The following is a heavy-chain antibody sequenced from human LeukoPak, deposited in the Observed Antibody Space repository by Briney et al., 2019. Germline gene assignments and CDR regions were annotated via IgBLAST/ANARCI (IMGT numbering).Heavy chain of an antibody. CDR2: ISYDGSGQ. CDR3: VKDWGVLPDYSADGFDI. Sequence: GGSLRLSCVASAFTFRSYGMHWVRQAPGKGLEWVAVISYDGSGQYHADSLKGRFTISRDNSQNTLHLQMNILRVEDTAVYYCVKDWGVLPDYSADGFDIWGPGTVVTVSS. J-gene: IGHJ3*02. V-gene: IGHV3-30*18. CDR1: AFTFRSYG. D-gene: IGHD4-11*01.